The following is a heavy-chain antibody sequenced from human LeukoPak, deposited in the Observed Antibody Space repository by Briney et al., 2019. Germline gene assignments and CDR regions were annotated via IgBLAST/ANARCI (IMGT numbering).Heavy chain of an antibody. CDR1: GFTFRNYL. Sequence: GGSLRLSCAASGFTFRNYLMTSVGQAPGKRLEWVANIKQDGRETYYVDSVKGRFTVSRDNAENSLYLQMNSLRVDDTAVYYCAREDCNNTSCFPLGWWGQGTLVTVSS. V-gene: IGHV3-7*03. J-gene: IGHJ4*02. D-gene: IGHD2-2*01. CDR3: AREDCNNTSCFPLGW. CDR2: IKQDGRET.